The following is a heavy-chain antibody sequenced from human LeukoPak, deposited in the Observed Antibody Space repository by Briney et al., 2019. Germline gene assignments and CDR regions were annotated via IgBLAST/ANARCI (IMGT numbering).Heavy chain of an antibody. V-gene: IGHV4-59*13. CDR2: IYYSGST. CDR3: ARVGWLRYYFDH. D-gene: IGHD3-22*01. CDR1: GGSISSYY. Sequence: ETLSLTCTVSGGSISSYYWRWIRQPAGGGVGWIGYIYYSGSTNYNPSLKSRVTISVDTSKNQFSLKLSSVTAADTAVYYCARVGWLRYYFDHWGQGTLVTVSS. J-gene: IGHJ4*02.